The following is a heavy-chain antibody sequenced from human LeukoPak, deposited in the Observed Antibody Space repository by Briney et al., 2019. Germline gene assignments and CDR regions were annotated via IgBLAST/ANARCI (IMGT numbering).Heavy chain of an antibody. J-gene: IGHJ4*02. CDR2: INHSGGT. Sequence: SETLSLTCAVYGGSFSGYYWSWIRQPPGKGLEWIGEINHSGGTNYNPSLKSRVTISVDTSKNQFSLKLSSVTAADTAVYYCARVDYYDSSGGSDYWGQGTLVTVSS. D-gene: IGHD3-22*01. CDR3: ARVDYYDSSGGSDY. CDR1: GGSFSGYY. V-gene: IGHV4-34*01.